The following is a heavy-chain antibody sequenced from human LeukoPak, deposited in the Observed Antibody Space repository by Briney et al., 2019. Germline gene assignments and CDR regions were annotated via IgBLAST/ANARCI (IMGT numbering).Heavy chain of an antibody. J-gene: IGHJ4*02. CDR1: GFTFISYA. Sequence: GGSLSHFCAASGFTFISYAMSWVRQAPGKGLEWVSAISGSGGSTYYADSVKGRFTISRDNSKNTLYLQMNSLRAEDTAVYYCAKSSSEESSGYRFAVFDYWGEVQLITASS. D-gene: IGHD3-22*01. CDR3: AKSSSEESSGYRFAVFDY. CDR2: ISGSGGST. V-gene: IGHV3-23*01.